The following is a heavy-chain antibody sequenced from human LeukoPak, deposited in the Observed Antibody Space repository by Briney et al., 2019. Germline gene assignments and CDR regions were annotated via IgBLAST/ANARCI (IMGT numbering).Heavy chain of an antibody. CDR3: ARRYFDYYDSSGYYYGAFDI. J-gene: IGHJ3*02. D-gene: IGHD3-22*01. V-gene: IGHV4-4*09. CDR2: IYTSGST. CDR1: GGSISSYY. Sequence: PSETLSLTCTVSGGSISSYYWSWIRQPPGKGLEWIGYIYTSGSTNYNPSLKSRVTISVDTSKNQFSLKLSSVTAADTAVYYCARRYFDYYDSSGYYYGAFDIWGQGTMVTVSS.